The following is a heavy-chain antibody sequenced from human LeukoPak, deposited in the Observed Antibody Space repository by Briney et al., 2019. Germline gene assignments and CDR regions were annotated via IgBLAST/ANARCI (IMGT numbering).Heavy chain of an antibody. CDR1: GYTFTSYG. V-gene: IGHV1-18*01. CDR3: ARGRDPRTNDAFDI. D-gene: IGHD1-14*01. Sequence: GASVKVSCKASGYTFTSYGITWVRQAPGQGLEWMGWISAYNGNTNYAQKLQGRVTMTTDTSTSTAYMELRSLRSDDTAVYYCARGRDPRTNDAFDIWGQGTMVTVSS. J-gene: IGHJ3*02. CDR2: ISAYNGNT.